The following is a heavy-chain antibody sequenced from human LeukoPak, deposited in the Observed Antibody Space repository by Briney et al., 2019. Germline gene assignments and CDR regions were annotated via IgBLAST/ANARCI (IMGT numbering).Heavy chain of an antibody. CDR2: ISSSSSYI. D-gene: IGHD3-22*01. J-gene: IGHJ4*02. Sequence: GGSLRLSCAASGFTFSSYSMNWVRQAPGKGLEWVSSISSSSSYIYYADSVKGRFTISRDNAKNSLYLQMNSLRAEDTAVYYCARVYNYDTSDYSPAGYWGQGTLVTVSS. CDR1: GFTFSSYS. V-gene: IGHV3-21*01. CDR3: ARVYNYDTSDYSPAGY.